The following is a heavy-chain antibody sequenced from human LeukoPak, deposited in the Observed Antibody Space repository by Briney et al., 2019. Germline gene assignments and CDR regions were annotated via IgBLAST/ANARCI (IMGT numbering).Heavy chain of an antibody. CDR3: ARAGDFWSGYDY. CDR1: GGSVSTYY. V-gene: IGHV4-4*07. D-gene: IGHD3-3*01. CDR2: IYASGST. Sequence: PSETLSLTCTVSGGSVSTYYWNWIRQPAGRGLEWIGRIYASGSTNYNPSLKSRVTMSVDTSKNQFSLKLSSVTAADTAVYYCARAGDFWSGYDYWGQGTLVTVSS. J-gene: IGHJ4*02.